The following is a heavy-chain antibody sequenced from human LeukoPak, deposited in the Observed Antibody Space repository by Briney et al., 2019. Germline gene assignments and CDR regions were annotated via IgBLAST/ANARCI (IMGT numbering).Heavy chain of an antibody. D-gene: IGHD3-10*01. CDR1: GFTFSNYW. V-gene: IGHV3-21*01. J-gene: IGHJ4*02. CDR2: ISGSSYYI. Sequence: GGSLRLSCAASGFTFSNYWMSWVRQAPGKGLEWVSSISGSSYYIYYADSVRSRFTISRDNVKNTLYLQMNSLRAEDTAVYYCARHLNYYLDYWGQGTLVTVSS. CDR3: ARHLNYYLDY.